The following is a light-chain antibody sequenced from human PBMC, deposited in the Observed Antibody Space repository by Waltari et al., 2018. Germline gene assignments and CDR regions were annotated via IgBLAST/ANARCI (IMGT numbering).Light chain of an antibody. V-gene: IGLV2-14*03. J-gene: IGLJ2*01. CDR3: SSYSATSTLV. CDR1: RSDVGGYNY. Sequence: QSALTQPASVSGSPGQSITISCTGTRSDVGGYNYVPWYQHLPDQAPKLIISDVSQRPSGFSYRFSASKSGNTASLTISGLQAEDEADYYCSSYSATSTLVFGGGTRLTV. CDR2: DVS.